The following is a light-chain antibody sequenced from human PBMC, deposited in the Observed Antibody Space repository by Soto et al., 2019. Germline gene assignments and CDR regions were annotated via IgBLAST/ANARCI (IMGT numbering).Light chain of an antibody. CDR1: RSDVGGYNY. V-gene: IGLV2-8*01. J-gene: IGLJ2*01. CDR3: SSYAGSNNFEKV. Sequence: QSALTHPPSASGSPGQSVTISCTGTRSDVGGYNYVSWYQQHPGKAPKLMIYEVSKRPSGVPDRFSGSKSGNTASLTVSGLQAEDEADYYCSSYAGSNNFEKVFGGGTKLTVL. CDR2: EVS.